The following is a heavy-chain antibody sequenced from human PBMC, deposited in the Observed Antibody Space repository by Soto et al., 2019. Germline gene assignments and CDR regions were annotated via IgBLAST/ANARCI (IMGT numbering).Heavy chain of an antibody. V-gene: IGHV4-39*01. CDR2: IYYSGST. CDR3: ARRGDSYGFYGMDV. D-gene: IGHD5-18*01. J-gene: IGHJ6*02. Sequence: SETLSVTCTVLGGSISSSSYYWGCIRQPPGKGLEWIGSIYYSGSTYYNPSLKSRVTISVDTSKNQFSLKLSSVTAADTAVYYCARRGDSYGFYGMDVWGQGTTVT. CDR1: GGSISSSSYY.